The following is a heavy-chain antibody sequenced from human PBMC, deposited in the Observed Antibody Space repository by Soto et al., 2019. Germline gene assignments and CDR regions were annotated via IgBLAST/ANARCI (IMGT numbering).Heavy chain of an antibody. V-gene: IGHV3-30*03. CDR3: ARDAPGGSGSYYGFFDH. D-gene: IGHD3-22*01. CDR1: GFTFNNFG. Sequence: QVQLVESGGGVDQPGSSLRLSCAGSGFTFNNFGFHWVRQVPGKGLEWVARISYDGGTKTFADSLKGRFTISRDDSKNTLYLQMNSLRAEDTAVYFCARDAPGGSGSYYGFFDHCGQGTLVTVSS. J-gene: IGHJ4*02. CDR2: ISYDGGTK.